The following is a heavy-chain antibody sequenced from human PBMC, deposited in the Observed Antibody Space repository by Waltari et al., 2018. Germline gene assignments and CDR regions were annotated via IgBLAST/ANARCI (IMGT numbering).Heavy chain of an antibody. D-gene: IGHD3-22*01. CDR2: IYPGDSDT. J-gene: IGHJ4*02. V-gene: IGHV5-51*01. Sequence: GKGLEWMGIIYPGDSDTRYSPTFQVQVTISADKSISTAYLQSGSLKASDTAMYYCARRSHDSSGYSDYWRQGTLVTVSS. CDR3: ARRSHDSSGYSDY.